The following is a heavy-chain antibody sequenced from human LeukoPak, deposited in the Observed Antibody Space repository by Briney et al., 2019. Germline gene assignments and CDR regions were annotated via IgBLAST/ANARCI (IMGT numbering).Heavy chain of an antibody. CDR1: GYTFTGYY. CDR2: INPNNGGT. J-gene: IGHJ5*02. V-gene: IGHV1-2*02. D-gene: IGHD4-23*01. CDR3: ARNFAPVVPWFDP. Sequence: GASVKVSCKASGYTFTGYYMHWVRQAPGQGLEWMGWINPNNGGTNYAQKFQGRVTMTRDTSISTAYMELSRLRSDDTAVYYCARNFAPVVPWFDPWGQGTLVTVSS.